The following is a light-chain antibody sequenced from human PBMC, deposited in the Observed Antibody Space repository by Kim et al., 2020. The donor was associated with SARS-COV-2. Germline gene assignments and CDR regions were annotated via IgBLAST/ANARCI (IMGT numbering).Light chain of an antibody. CDR2: DVS. Sequence: GQTVTVSCTGSSADIGDYSYVSWYQHHPGKAPKVIIFDVSKRPSGVPDRFSGSKSDNAASLTISGLQTDDEAEYYCCSYAGSYTYVFGGGTKVTVL. V-gene: IGLV2-11*01. CDR1: SADIGDYSY. CDR3: CSYAGSYTYV. J-gene: IGLJ1*01.